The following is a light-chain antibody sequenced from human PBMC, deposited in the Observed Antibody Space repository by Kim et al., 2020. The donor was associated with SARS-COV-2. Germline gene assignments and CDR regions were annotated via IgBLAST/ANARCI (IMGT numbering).Light chain of an antibody. CDR3: QQSNDWPYT. Sequence: SVSPGERATLSCRASQSVSNNLAWYQKKSGQAPRLLFYDAYTRATGVPARFSGSGSGTEFTLTISSLQSEDFAVYYCQQSNDWPYTFGQGTKL. CDR1: QSVSNN. V-gene: IGKV3-15*01. CDR2: DAY. J-gene: IGKJ2*01.